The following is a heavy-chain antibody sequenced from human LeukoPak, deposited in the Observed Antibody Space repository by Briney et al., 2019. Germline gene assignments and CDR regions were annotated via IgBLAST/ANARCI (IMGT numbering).Heavy chain of an antibody. V-gene: IGHV3-53*04. J-gene: IGHJ4*02. CDR1: GVIVSSNY. Sequence: GGSLRLSCAASGVIVSSNYISWVRQAPGKGLQWVSVIYSGGSTFYADSVKGRFTISRHDSKNTVYLQMNSLRTEDTAVYYCAKSRSSLGPSSLDYWGQGDLVTVSS. CDR2: IYSGGST. D-gene: IGHD6-6*01. CDR3: AKSRSSLGPSSLDY.